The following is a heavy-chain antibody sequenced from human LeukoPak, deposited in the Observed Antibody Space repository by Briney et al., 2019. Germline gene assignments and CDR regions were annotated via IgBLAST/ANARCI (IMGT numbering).Heavy chain of an antibody. D-gene: IGHD4-17*01. V-gene: IGHV3-48*01. CDR1: GFIFSSYS. CDR2: ITSHSSSI. J-gene: IGHJ4*02. CDR3: ARVGTTAAASVY. Sequence: PGGSLRLSCAASGFIFSSYSMNWVRQAPGKGLEWISYITSHSSSIYYADSVKGRFTISRDNAKNSLYLQMNSLRAEDTAIYYCARVGTTAAASVYWGQGTLVTASS.